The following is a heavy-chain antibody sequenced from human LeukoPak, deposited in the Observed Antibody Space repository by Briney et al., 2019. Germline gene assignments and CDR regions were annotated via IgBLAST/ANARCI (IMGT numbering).Heavy chain of an antibody. CDR2: FCYSENI. CDR1: GGSITTRTFC. J-gene: IGHJ4*02. D-gene: IGHD2-15*01. CDR3: ARDEGSGIRYFDN. V-gene: IGHV4-39*07. Sequence: PSEPPSLTCTVSGGSITTRTFCGPWIRQPPGKGLEWIGSFCYSENIQYNPFLKSRVTISGDTSNNQFSLSVTSVTAADTAVYFCARDEGSGIRYFDNWGQGTLLTVSS.